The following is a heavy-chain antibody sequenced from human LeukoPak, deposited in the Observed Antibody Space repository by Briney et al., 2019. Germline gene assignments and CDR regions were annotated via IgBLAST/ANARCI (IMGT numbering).Heavy chain of an antibody. CDR1: GYTFTSYG. CDR2: ISAYNGNT. J-gene: IGHJ4*02. D-gene: IGHD3-9*01. V-gene: IGHV1-18*01. CDR3: ARVDDILTGYRPPDDY. Sequence: GASVKVSCKASGYTFTSYGISWVRQAPGQGLEWMGWISAYNGNTNYAQKLQGRVTMTTDTSTRTAYMELRSLRSDDTAVYYCARVDDILTGYRPPDDYWGQGTLVTVSS.